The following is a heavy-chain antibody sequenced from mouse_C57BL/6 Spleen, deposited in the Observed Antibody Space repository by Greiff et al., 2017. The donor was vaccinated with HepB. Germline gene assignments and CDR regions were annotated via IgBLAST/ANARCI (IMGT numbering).Heavy chain of an antibody. J-gene: IGHJ1*03. CDR2: IYPSDSET. V-gene: IGHV1-61*01. CDR3: ARRGAITTVVATDRYFDV. D-gene: IGHD1-1*01. CDR1: GHTFTSYW. Sequence: VKLQQPGAELVRPGSSVKLSCKASGHTFTSYWMDWVKQRPGQGLEWIGNIYPSDSETHYNQKFKDKATLTVDKSSSTAYMQLSSLTSEDSAVYYCARRGAITTVVATDRYFDVWGTGTTVTVSS.